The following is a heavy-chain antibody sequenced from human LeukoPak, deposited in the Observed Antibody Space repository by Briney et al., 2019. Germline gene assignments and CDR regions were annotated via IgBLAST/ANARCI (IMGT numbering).Heavy chain of an antibody. CDR1: GGSFSGYY. V-gene: IGHV4-34*09. J-gene: IGHJ6*02. CDR2: INHSGST. D-gene: IGHD2-15*01. CDR3: ARDGSRRYCSGGSCSGMDV. Sequence: SETLSLTCAVYGGSFSGYYWSWIRQPPGKGLEWIGEINHSGSTYYNPSLKSRVTISVDTSKNQFSLKLSSVTAADTAVYYCARDGSRRYCSGGSCSGMDVWGQGTTVTVSS.